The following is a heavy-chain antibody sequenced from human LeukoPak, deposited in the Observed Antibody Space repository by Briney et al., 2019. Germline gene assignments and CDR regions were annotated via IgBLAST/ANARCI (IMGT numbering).Heavy chain of an antibody. V-gene: IGHV4-4*07. CDR3: ARLPGGDSSSVVAFDI. D-gene: IGHD2-21*02. CDR2: IYTSGTT. CDR1: GGSISTYY. J-gene: IGHJ3*02. Sequence: SETLSLTCGVSGGSISTYYWSWIRQPAGKGLVGIGRIYTSGTTNDNPSLRSRVTMSVDTSKKQFSVNMRSVTAADTAVYYCARLPGGDSSSVVAFDIWGQGTMVTVSS.